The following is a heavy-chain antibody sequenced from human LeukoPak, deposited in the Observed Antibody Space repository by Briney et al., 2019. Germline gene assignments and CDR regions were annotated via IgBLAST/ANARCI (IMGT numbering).Heavy chain of an antibody. J-gene: IGHJ4*02. V-gene: IGHV1-18*04. D-gene: IGHD6-19*01. CDR3: ARQVTAVAGTVGFDY. CDR2: ISAYNGNT. Sequence: ASVKVSCKASGYTFTGYYMHWVRQAPGQGLEWMGWISAYNGNTNYAQKLQGRVTMTTDTSTSTAYMELRSLRSDDTAVYYCARQVTAVAGTVGFDYWGQGTLVTVSS. CDR1: GYTFTGYY.